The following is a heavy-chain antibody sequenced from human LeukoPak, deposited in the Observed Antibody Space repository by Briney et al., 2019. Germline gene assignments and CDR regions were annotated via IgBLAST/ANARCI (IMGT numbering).Heavy chain of an antibody. CDR2: IYTGGST. CDR1: GFTVSSNY. Sequence: GGSLRLSCAASGFTVSSNYMSWVRQAPGKGLEWVSVIYTGGSTDYADSVKGRFTISRDNSKNTLYLQMNSLRAEDTAVYYCARIIGYDTSGPDWFDPWGQGTLVTVSS. CDR3: ARIIGYDTSGPDWFDP. V-gene: IGHV3-66*01. D-gene: IGHD3-22*01. J-gene: IGHJ5*02.